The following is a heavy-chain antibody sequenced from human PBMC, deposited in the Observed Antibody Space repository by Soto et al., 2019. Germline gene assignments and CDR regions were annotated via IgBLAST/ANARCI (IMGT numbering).Heavy chain of an antibody. Sequence: PRASVEVSCTASGGTFSSYAVSWVRQAPGQGLEWMGGIIPIFGTANYAQKFQGRVTITADESTSTAYMELSSLRSEDTAVYYCARGNDIKSSSWYQRITKFGYWGQGTLVTVSS. J-gene: IGHJ4*02. D-gene: IGHD6-13*01. CDR3: ARGNDIKSSSWYQRITKFGY. CDR1: GGTFSSYA. V-gene: IGHV1-69*01. CDR2: IIPIFGTA.